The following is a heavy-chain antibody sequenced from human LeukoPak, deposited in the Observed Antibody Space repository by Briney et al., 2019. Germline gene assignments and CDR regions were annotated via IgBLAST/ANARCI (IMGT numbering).Heavy chain of an antibody. D-gene: IGHD6-19*01. J-gene: IGHJ4*02. CDR1: GFTFSTHA. Sequence: GGSLRLSCAASGFTFSTHATGWVRQAPGKGLEWVSTISVKGDTTYYRDSVKGRFTSSRDNSKNTLYLQMNSLRVEDTAVYYCAARRPIAVAGSFDFWGQGALVTVSS. CDR2: ISVKGDTT. V-gene: IGHV3-23*01. CDR3: AARRPIAVAGSFDF.